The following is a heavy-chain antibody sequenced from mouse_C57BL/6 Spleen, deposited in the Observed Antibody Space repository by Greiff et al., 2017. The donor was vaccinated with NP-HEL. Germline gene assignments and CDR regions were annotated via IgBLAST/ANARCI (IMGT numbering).Heavy chain of an antibody. D-gene: IGHD3-1*01. J-gene: IGHJ4*01. CDR3: ARDGLLGNAMDY. CDR2: ISDGGSYT. Sequence: DVKLVESGGGLVKPGGSLKLSCAASGFTFSSYAMSWVRQTPEKRLEWVATISDGGSYTYYPDNVKGRFTISRDNAKNNLYLQMSHLKSEDTAMYYCARDGLLGNAMDYRGQGTSVTVSS. V-gene: IGHV5-4*01. CDR1: GFTFSSYA.